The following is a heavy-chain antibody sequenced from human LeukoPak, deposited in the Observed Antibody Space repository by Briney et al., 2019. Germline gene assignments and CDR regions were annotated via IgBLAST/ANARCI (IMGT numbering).Heavy chain of an antibody. Sequence: SGGSLRLSCAASGFTVSSNYMSWVRQAPGKGLEWVSVIYSGGSTYYADSVKGRFTISRDNSKNTLYLQMNSLRAEDTAVYYCAKWQMAWDFGVVIAIPDAFGIWGQGTMVTVSS. CDR2: IYSGGST. CDR3: AKWQMAWDFGVVIAIPDAFGI. J-gene: IGHJ3*02. D-gene: IGHD3-3*01. CDR1: GFTVSSNY. V-gene: IGHV3-53*01.